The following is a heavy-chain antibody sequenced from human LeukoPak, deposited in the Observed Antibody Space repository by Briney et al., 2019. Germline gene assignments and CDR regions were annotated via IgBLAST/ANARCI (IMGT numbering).Heavy chain of an antibody. CDR2: IGWNSGSI. Sequence: GGSLRLSCAASGFTFDDYAMHWVRHAPGKGLEWVSSIGWNSGSIGYADSVKGRFTISRDNAKNSLYLQMTSLIAEDTALYYCAKDMSEYYYDSSGYYLDYWGQGTLVTVSS. CDR3: AKDMSEYYYDSSGYYLDY. J-gene: IGHJ4*02. V-gene: IGHV3-9*01. D-gene: IGHD3-22*01. CDR1: GFTFDDYA.